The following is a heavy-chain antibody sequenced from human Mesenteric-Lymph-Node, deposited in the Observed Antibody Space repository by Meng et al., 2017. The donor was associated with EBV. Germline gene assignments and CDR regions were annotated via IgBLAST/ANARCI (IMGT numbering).Heavy chain of an antibody. V-gene: IGHV1-2*06. CDR3: ARVEQWLLYFDY. J-gene: IGHJ4*02. CDR2: INPNSGGT. D-gene: IGHD6-19*01. Sequence: VQLVQSGAELKKPGASVKVSCKPSGYTFTDYYIHWVRQAPGQGLECMGRINPNSGGTNYAQKFQGRVTMTRDTSITTAYMELSSLTSDDTAVYYCARVEQWLLYFDYWGQGTLVTVSS. CDR1: GYTFTDYY.